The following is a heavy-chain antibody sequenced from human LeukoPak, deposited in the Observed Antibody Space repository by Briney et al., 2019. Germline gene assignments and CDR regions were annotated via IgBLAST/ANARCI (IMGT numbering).Heavy chain of an antibody. V-gene: IGHV4-31*03. CDR3: ATRYYYGSGSFSWFDP. CDR1: GGSISSGGYY. D-gene: IGHD3-10*01. Sequence: SETLSLTCTVSGGSISSGGYYWSWIRQHPGKGLEWIGYIYYSGSTYYNPSLKSRVIISVDTSKNQFSLKLSSVTAADTAVYYCATRYYYGSGSFSWFDPWGQGTLVTVSS. J-gene: IGHJ5*02. CDR2: IYYSGST.